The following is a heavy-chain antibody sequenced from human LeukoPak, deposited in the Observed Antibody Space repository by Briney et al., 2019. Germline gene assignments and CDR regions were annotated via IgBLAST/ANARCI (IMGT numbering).Heavy chain of an antibody. CDR1: GGSLSSGSYY. D-gene: IGHD3-10*01. CDR2: IYTSGSP. V-gene: IGHV4-61*02. Sequence: PSETQSLTCTVSGGSLSSGSYYWSWIRQPAGKGLEWIGRIYTSGSPNYNPSLKSRVTISVDTSKNQFSLKLSSVTAADTAVYYCARVNHSGTFRRPDVWGKGTTVTVPS. J-gene: IGHJ6*04. CDR3: ARVNHSGTFRRPDV.